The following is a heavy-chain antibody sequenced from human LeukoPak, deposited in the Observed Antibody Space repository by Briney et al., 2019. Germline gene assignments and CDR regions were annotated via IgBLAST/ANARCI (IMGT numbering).Heavy chain of an antibody. CDR1: GFTVSSNY. CDR2: IYSGGST. CDR3: AKAHDVVVVAATRCFDY. J-gene: IGHJ4*02. V-gene: IGHV3-53*01. D-gene: IGHD2-15*01. Sequence: GGSLRLSCAASGFTVSSNYMSWVRQAPGKGLEWVSVIYSGGSTYYADSVKGRFTISRDNSKNTLYLRMNSLRAEDTAVYYCAKAHDVVVVAATRCFDYWGQGTLVTVSS.